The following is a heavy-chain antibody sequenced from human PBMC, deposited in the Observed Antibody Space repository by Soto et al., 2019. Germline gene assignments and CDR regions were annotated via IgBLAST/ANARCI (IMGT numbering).Heavy chain of an antibody. V-gene: IGHV1-8*01. Sequence: QVQLVQSGAEVKKPGASVKVSCKASGYTFTSYDINWVRQATGQGLEWMGWMNPNSGNTGYAQKVQGRVTMTRITSISTADIELSSLRSEDAAVYYCARRGLTGDLDPEVDIWGQGTMVTVSS. D-gene: IGHD7-27*01. CDR3: ARRGLTGDLDPEVDI. J-gene: IGHJ3*02. CDR2: MNPNSGNT. CDR1: GYTFTSYD.